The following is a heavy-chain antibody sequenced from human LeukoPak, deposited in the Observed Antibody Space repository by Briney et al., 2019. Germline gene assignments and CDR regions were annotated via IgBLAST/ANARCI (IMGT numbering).Heavy chain of an antibody. J-gene: IGHJ5*02. CDR3: ARRVVRGPYNWFDP. CDR1: GGSISSYY. V-gene: IGHV4-59*08. D-gene: IGHD3-10*01. Sequence: SETLSLTCTVSGGSISSYYWSWIRQPPGKGLDWIGYIYYSGSINYNPSLKSRVTISVDTSKNQFSLKLSSVTAADTAVYYCARRVVRGPYNWFDPWGQGTLVTVSS. CDR2: IYYSGSI.